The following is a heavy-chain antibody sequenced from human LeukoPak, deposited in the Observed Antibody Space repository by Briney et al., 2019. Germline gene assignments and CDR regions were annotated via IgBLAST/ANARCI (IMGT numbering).Heavy chain of an antibody. CDR2: ISDGSSTI. V-gene: IGHV3-48*02. J-gene: IGHJ4*02. D-gene: IGHD4-17*01. CDR1: GFTFSNYN. Sequence: GGSLRLSCAASGFTFSNYNLNWVRQAPGKGLEWVSYISDGSSTIYYADSVRGRFTISRDNAKNSLYLQINSLRDEDTAVYYCARETVGLDYWGQGTLVSVSS. CDR3: ARETVGLDY.